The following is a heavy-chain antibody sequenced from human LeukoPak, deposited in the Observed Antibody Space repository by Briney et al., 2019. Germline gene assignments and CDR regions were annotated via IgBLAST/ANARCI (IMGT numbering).Heavy chain of an antibody. J-gene: IGHJ4*02. V-gene: IGHV1-2*02. CDR2: INPNSGGT. CDR1: GYTFTGYY. CDR3: ARVGSSGWTALGY. D-gene: IGHD6-19*01. Sequence: ASVKVSCKASGYTFTGYYMHWVRQAPGQGLEWMGWINPNSGGTNYAQKFQGRVTMTRDTSISTAYMELSRLRSDDTAVYYCARVGSSGWTALGYWGQGTLVTVSS.